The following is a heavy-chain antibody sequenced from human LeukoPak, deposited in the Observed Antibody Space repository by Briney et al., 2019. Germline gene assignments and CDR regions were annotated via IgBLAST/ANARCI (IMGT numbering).Heavy chain of an antibody. J-gene: IGHJ3*02. V-gene: IGHV4-59*01. D-gene: IGHD2-15*01. CDR3: ASDYCSGGSCNSDYAFDI. CDR2: IYYSGST. CDR1: GGSISTYY. Sequence: PSETLSLTCTVSGGSISTYYWSWIRQPPGKGLEWIGYIYYSGSTNYNPSLKSRVTISVDTSKNQFSLKLRSVTAADTAVYYCASDYCSGGSCNSDYAFDIWGQGTMVTVSS.